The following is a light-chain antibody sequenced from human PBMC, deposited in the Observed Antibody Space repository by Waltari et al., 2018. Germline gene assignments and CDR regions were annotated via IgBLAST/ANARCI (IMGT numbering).Light chain of an antibody. J-gene: IGLJ2*01. CDR3: SSYTSSSTLV. CDR1: SSDVGGYTY. V-gene: IGLV2-14*03. Sequence: QSALTQPASVSGSPGQSLTIPCTGTSSDVGGYTYVSWYQQHPGKAPNLMIYDVSNRPSGVSNRFSGSKSGNTASLTISGLQAEDEADYYCSSYTSSSTLVFGGGTKLTVL. CDR2: DVS.